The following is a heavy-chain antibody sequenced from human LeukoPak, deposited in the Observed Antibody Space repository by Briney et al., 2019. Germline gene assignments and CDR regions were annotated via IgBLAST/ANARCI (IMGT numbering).Heavy chain of an antibody. D-gene: IGHD4-11*01. CDR2: IIPIFGTA. J-gene: IGHJ6*03. CDR3: ARGGPTHVDYITTNLKGPYYYYMDV. Sequence: GASVKVSCKASGYTFTSYGISWVRQAPGQGLEWMGGIIPIFGTANYAQKFQGRVTITTDESTSTAYMELSSLRSEDTAVYYCARGGPTHVDYITTNLKGPYYYYMDVWGKGTTVTVSS. CDR1: GYTFTSYG. V-gene: IGHV1-69*05.